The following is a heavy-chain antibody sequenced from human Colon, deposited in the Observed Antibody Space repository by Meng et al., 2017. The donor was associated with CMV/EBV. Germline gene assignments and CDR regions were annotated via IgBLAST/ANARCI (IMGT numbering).Heavy chain of an antibody. D-gene: IGHD2-2*01. V-gene: IGHV3-21*06. CDR1: GFNFSTYS. CDR3: ARHCVSASCNLDPSPS. Sequence: GGSLKISCAASGFNFSTYSMNWVRQAPGKGLEWLSSISTRSSFIYYADAVKGRFTISRDNAKNSVYLQMDSLKTEDTAVYYCARHCVSASCNLDPSPSWGQGTVVTVSS. J-gene: IGHJ5*02. CDR2: ISTRSSFI.